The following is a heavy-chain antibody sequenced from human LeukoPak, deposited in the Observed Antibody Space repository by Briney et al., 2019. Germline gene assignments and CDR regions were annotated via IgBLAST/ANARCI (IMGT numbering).Heavy chain of an antibody. D-gene: IGHD2-2*01. CDR3: ARRYCSSTSCYYFDY. Sequence: ASLKVSCKASGYTFTDYYMHWVRQAPGQGLEWMGWINVNRGGTNYAQRFQGRVTMTRDTSITTAYMELSRLKSDDTAVYYCARRYCSSTSCYYFDYWGQGTLVTVSS. J-gene: IGHJ4*02. V-gene: IGHV1-2*02. CDR2: INVNRGGT. CDR1: GYTFTDYY.